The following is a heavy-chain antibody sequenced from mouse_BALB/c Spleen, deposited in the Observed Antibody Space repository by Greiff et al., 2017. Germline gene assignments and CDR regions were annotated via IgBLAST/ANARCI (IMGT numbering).Heavy chain of an antibody. CDR2: ISCYNGAT. V-gene: IGHV1S34*01. CDR1: GYSFTGYY. Sequence: LVKTGASVKISCKASGYSFTGYYMHWVKQSHGKSLEWIGYISCYNGATSYNQKFKGKATFTVDTSSSTAYMQFNSLTSEDSAVYYCARYYDYDYYAMGYWGQGTSVTVSS. D-gene: IGHD2-4*01. CDR3: ARYYDYDYYAMGY. J-gene: IGHJ4*01.